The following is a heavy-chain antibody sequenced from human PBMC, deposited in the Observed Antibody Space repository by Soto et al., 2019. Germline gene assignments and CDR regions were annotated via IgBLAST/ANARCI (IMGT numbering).Heavy chain of an antibody. J-gene: IGHJ4*02. CDR3: ARSTNDYGDRH. D-gene: IGHD4-17*01. CDR2: MNPNSGNT. V-gene: IGHV1-8*01. Sequence: QVQLVQSGAEVKKPGASVKVSCRASGYTFTSYDINWVRQATGQGLEWMGWMNPNSGNTGYAQKFQGRVTMTTNTSISTAYMALSSLTSDDTAVYYCARSTNDYGDRHWGQGTLVTVSS. CDR1: GYTFTSYD.